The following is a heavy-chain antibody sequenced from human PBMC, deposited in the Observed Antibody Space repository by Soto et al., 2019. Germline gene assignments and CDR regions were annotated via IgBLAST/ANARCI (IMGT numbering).Heavy chain of an antibody. CDR1: GYTFTSYA. Sequence: ASVKVSCKASGYTFTSYAMHWVRQAPGQRLEWMGWINAGNGNTKYSQKFQGRVTMTRDTSASTAYMELSSLRSEDTAVYYCAGDKGISITRELDYWGQGTLVSVS. D-gene: IGHD3-10*01. CDR2: INAGNGNT. J-gene: IGHJ4*02. CDR3: AGDKGISITRELDY. V-gene: IGHV1-3*01.